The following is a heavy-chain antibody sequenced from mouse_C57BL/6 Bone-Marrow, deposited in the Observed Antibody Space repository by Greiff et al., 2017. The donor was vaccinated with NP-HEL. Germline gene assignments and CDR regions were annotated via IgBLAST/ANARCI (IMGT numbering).Heavy chain of an antibody. CDR3: ASYYSNYVWFAY. Sequence: EVKLMESGGGLVKPGGSLKLSCAASGFTFSDYGMHWVRQAPEKGLEWVAYISSGSSTIYYADTVKGRFTISRDNAKNTLFLQMTSLRSEDTAMYYCASYYSNYVWFAYWGQGTLVTVSA. CDR1: GFTFSDYG. CDR2: ISSGSSTI. J-gene: IGHJ3*01. V-gene: IGHV5-17*01. D-gene: IGHD2-5*01.